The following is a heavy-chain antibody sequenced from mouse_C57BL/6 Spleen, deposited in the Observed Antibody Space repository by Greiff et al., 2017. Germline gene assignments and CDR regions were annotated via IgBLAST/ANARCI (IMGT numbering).Heavy chain of an antibody. J-gene: IGHJ3*01. V-gene: IGHV1-69*01. CDR1: GYTFTSYW. CDR3: ARSFDYSAWFAY. D-gene: IGHD1-1*02. CDR2: IDPSDSYT. Sequence: QVHVKQPGAELVMPGASVKLSCKASGYTFTSYWMHWVKQRPGQGLEWIGEIDPSDSYTNYNQKFKGKSTLTVDKSSSTAYMQLSSLTSEDSAVYYCARSFDYSAWFAYWGQGTLVTVSA.